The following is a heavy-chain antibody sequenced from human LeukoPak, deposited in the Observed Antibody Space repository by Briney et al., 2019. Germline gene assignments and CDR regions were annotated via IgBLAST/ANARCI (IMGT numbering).Heavy chain of an antibody. J-gene: IGHJ4*02. CDR2: ISYDGSNK. Sequence: PGRSLRLSCAASGFTSSSYAMHWVRQGPGKGLEWVAVISYDGSNKYYADSVKGRFTISRDNSKNTLYLQMNSLRAEDTAVYYCARASGGSCYSNFDYWGQGTLVTVSS. V-gene: IGHV3-30*04. CDR3: ARASGGSCYSNFDY. CDR1: GFTSSSYA. D-gene: IGHD2-15*01.